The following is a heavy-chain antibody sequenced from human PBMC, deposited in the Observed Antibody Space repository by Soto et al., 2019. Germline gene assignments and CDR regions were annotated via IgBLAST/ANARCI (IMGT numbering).Heavy chain of an antibody. CDR2: ISSSSSTI. D-gene: IGHD2-8*01. CDR3: ARVPSGVWNWFDP. CDR1: GFTFSSYS. Sequence: EVQLVESGGGLVQPGGSLRLSCAASGFTFSSYSMNWVRQAPGKGLEWVSYISSSSSTIYYADSVKGRFTISSDNAKNSLYLQMNSLRDEDTAVYYCARVPSGVWNWFDPWGQGTLVTVSS. V-gene: IGHV3-48*02. J-gene: IGHJ5*02.